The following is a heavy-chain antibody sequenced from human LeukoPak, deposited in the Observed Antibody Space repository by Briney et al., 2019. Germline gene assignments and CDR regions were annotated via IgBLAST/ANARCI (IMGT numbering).Heavy chain of an antibody. J-gene: IGHJ5*02. Sequence: PSETLSLTCSVSGGSVTSGSYYWSWIRQPPGKELEWIGYISYRGSTNYNPSLKSRVTISVDTSKNQFSLKLSSVTAADTAVYYCARGAKAIAAAGIWFDPWGQGTLVTVSS. CDR1: GGSVTSGSYY. CDR2: ISYRGST. V-gene: IGHV4-61*01. CDR3: ARGAKAIAAAGIWFDP. D-gene: IGHD6-13*01.